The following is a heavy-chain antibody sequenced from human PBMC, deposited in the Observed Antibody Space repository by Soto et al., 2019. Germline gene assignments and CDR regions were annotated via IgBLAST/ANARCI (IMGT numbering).Heavy chain of an antibody. J-gene: IGHJ4*02. Sequence: GGSLSLSCAASGFTFSSYAMHWVRQAPGKGLEWVAVISYDGSNKYYADSVKGRFTISRDNSKNKVDLQMNSLRAEDTAVYFCARSDRWTQHFDYWGQGTLVTVSS. CDR2: ISYDGSNK. CDR3: ARSDRWTQHFDY. V-gene: IGHV3-30-3*01. CDR1: GFTFSSYA. D-gene: IGHD2-21*01.